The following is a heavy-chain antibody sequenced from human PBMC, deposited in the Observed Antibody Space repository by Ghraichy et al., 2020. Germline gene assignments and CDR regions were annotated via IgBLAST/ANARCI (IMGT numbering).Heavy chain of an antibody. CDR3: ARVSQSGDRNFDY. V-gene: IGHV3-48*02. CDR1: GFTFSSYS. J-gene: IGHJ4*02. D-gene: IGHD7-27*01. Sequence: GESLNISCAASGFTFSSYSMNWVRQAPGKGLEWVSYISSSSSTIYYADSVKGRFTISRDNAKNSLYLQMNSLRDEDTAVYYCARVSQSGDRNFDYWGQGTLVTVSS. CDR2: ISSSSSTI.